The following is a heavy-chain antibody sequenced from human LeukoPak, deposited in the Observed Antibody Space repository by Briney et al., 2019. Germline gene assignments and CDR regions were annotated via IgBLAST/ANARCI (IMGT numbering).Heavy chain of an antibody. CDR2: ISWNNESL. CDR1: GFKFHNYA. CDR3: ARGEYGSGSYHIDY. D-gene: IGHD3-10*01. V-gene: IGHV3-9*01. Sequence: GRSLRLSCTASGFKFHNYALHWVRQAPGKGLEWVSGISWNNESLDYADSVKGRFTISRDNAKNSLYLQMNSLRAEDTAVYFCARGEYGSGSYHIDYWGQGTLVTVSS. J-gene: IGHJ4*02.